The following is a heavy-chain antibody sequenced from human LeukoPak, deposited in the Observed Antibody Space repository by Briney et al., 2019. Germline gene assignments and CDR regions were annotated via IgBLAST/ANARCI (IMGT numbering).Heavy chain of an antibody. CDR1: GYTFTGYY. Sequence: ASVKVSCKASGYTFTGYYMHWVRQAPGQGLEWMGWINPNSGGTNYAQKFQGRVTMTRDTSISTAHMELSRLRSDDTAMYYCARGGLYYVWDAFDIWGQGTMVTVSS. V-gene: IGHV1-2*02. CDR3: ARGGLYYVWDAFDI. D-gene: IGHD3-16*01. J-gene: IGHJ3*02. CDR2: INPNSGGT.